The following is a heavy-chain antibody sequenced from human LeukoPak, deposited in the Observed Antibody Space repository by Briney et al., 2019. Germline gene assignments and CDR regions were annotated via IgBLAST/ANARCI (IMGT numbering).Heavy chain of an antibody. V-gene: IGHV3-30*02. CDR3: AKDIRSSTDIDY. J-gene: IGHJ4*02. CDR1: GFTFSSYG. CDR2: IRYDGSNK. Sequence: GGSLRLSCAASGFTFSSYGMHWVRQAPGKGLEWVAFIRYDGSNKYYADSVKGRFTISRDNSKNTLYLQMNSLRAEDTAVYYCAKDIRSSTDIDYWGQGTLVTVSS. D-gene: IGHD6-13*01.